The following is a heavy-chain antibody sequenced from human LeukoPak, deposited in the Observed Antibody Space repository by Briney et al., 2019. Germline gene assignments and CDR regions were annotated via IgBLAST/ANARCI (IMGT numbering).Heavy chain of an antibody. V-gene: IGHV3-9*01. CDR2: ITWNSYTI. J-gene: IGHJ3*01. CDR3: AKAVGVASLIVDALHV. Sequence: PGGPLRLSCTATGFNFDDYAMHWVRQSPGKGLEWVSGITWNSYTIVYADSVKGRFTISRDNAKNSLYLQMNSLRAEDTAFYCAKAVGVASLIVDALHVWGQGTMVTVSP. D-gene: IGHD1-26*01. CDR1: GFNFDDYA.